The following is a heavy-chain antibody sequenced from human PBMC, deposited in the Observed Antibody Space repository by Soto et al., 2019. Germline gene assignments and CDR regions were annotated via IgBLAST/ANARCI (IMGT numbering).Heavy chain of an antibody. D-gene: IGHD3-10*02. CDR3: ARVFGLLAYYYYMDV. J-gene: IGHJ6*03. V-gene: IGHV3-66*01. CDR1: GFTVSSNY. CDR2: IYSGGST. Sequence: GGSLRLSCAASGFTVSSNYMSWVRQAPGKGLEWVSVIYSGGSTYYADSVKGRFTISRDNSKNTLYLQMNSLRAEDTAVYYCARVFGLLAYYYYMDVSGKGTTVTVSS.